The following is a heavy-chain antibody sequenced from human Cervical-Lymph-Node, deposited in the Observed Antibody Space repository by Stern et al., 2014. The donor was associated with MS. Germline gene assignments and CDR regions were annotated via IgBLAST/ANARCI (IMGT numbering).Heavy chain of an antibody. CDR1: GYTFTNYA. V-gene: IGHV1-3*01. D-gene: IGHD3-9*01. CDR2: INAGNGNT. J-gene: IGHJ6*02. CDR3: ARGPNRYYDILTANYYDFYGMDV. Sequence: QVQLVQSGAEVKKPGASVKVSCKASGYTFTNYAMHWVRQAPGQRLEWMGWINAGNGNTHYSLKFQGRVTITRDTSASTAYMELSSLRSEDTAVYYCARGPNRYYDILTANYYDFYGMDVWGQGTTVTVSS.